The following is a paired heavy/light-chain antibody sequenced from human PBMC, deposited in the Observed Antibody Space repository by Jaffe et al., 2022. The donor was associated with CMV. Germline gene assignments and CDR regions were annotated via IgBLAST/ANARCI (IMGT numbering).Heavy chain of an antibody. CDR2: IYYVGNT. CDR3: ARTYGEGYGLDV. Sequence: QEQLQESGPGLVKPSETLSLTCTVSGGSLSFHYWSWIRQPAGKGLEWIGRIYYVGNTDYNPSLKSRVTMAVDTSKNQFSLKVRSVTAEDTAVYYCARTYGEGYGLDVWGQGTTVTVSS. CDR1: GGSLSFHY. D-gene: IGHD3-10*01. V-gene: IGHV4-4*07. J-gene: IGHJ6*02.
Light chain of an antibody. J-gene: IGKJ2*01. CDR3: MQPLHTPLYT. V-gene: IGKV2-28*01. Sequence: NVMTQSPLSLPVTPGEPASISCRSSQSLLHSNGHNYLDWYVQKPGQSPQLLIYLGSTRASGVPDRFSGVGSGTDFTLKISRVEAEDVGVYYCMQPLHTPLYTFGQGTKLEIK. CDR2: LGS. CDR1: QSLLHSNGHNY.